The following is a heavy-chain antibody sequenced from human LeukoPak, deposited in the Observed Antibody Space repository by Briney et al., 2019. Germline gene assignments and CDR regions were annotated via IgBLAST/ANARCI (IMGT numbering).Heavy chain of an antibody. CDR3: CGVWN. CDR2: INADGGDK. V-gene: IGHV3-7*02. J-gene: IGHJ4*02. CDR1: GFTFSTFW. Sequence: GGSLRLSCAASGFTFSTFWMSWVRQAPGKGLEWVANINADGGDKNYVDSVKGRFIITRDNAKNSVYLQMNSLRDEDTAVYFCCGVWNWGQGTLVTVSS. D-gene: IGHD1-1*01.